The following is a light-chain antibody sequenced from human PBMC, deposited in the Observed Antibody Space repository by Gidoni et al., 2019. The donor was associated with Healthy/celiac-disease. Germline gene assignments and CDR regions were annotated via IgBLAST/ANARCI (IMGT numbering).Light chain of an antibody. CDR1: KWGDRY. Sequence: SYGLTPPPYVSVSPGQTASITCSGDKWGDRYACWYQQKPGQSPVLVIYQDSKRPSGIPERFSGSNSGNTATLTISGTQAMDEADYYCQAWDSSTAVYVFGTGTKVTVL. V-gene: IGLV3-1*01. J-gene: IGLJ1*01. CDR3: QAWDSSTAVYV. CDR2: QDS.